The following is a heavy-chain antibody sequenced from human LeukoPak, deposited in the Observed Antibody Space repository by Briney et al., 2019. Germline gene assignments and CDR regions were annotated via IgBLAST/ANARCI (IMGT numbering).Heavy chain of an antibody. V-gene: IGHV3-48*03. CDR3: ARGWGE. Sequence: GGSLRLSCAASGFTFSSYEMNWVRQGPGEGLEWVSYISSSGSTKYYADPVKGRFTISRDNAKKSLYLQMNSLRAEDTAVYYCARGWGEGGQGTLVTVSS. J-gene: IGHJ4*02. CDR1: GFTFSSYE. D-gene: IGHD3-10*01. CDR2: ISSSGSTK.